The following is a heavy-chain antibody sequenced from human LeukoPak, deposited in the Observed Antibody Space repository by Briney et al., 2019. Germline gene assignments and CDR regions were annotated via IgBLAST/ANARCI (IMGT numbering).Heavy chain of an antibody. D-gene: IGHD6-6*01. CDR3: ARVMAARREDLNWFDP. CDR2: IYYSGNT. J-gene: IGHJ5*02. Sequence: SETLSLTCTVSGGSISSSGSYWGWIRQPPGKGLEWIGSIYYSGNTYNPSLKSRVTISVDSSKNQFSLNLTSVNAADTAVYYCARVMAARREDLNWFDPWGQGTLVTVSP. CDR1: GGSISSSGSY. V-gene: IGHV4-39*07.